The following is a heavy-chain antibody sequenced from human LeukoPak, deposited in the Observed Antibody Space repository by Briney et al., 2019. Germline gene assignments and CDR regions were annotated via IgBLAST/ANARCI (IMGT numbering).Heavy chain of an antibody. CDR2: IYPGDSDT. J-gene: IGHJ4*02. V-gene: IGHV5-51*01. D-gene: IGHD3-22*01. CDR1: GYSFTTYW. CDR3: ARHSYYDSSGYYPGH. Sequence: GESLKISCKGSGYSFTTYWIGWVRQMPGKGLDWMGIIYPGDSDTRYSPSFQGQVTISVDKSISTAYLQWSSLQASDTAMYYCARHSYYDSSGYYPGHWGQGTLVTVSS.